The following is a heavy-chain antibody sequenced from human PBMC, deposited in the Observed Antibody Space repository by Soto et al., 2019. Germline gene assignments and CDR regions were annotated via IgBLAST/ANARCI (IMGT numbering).Heavy chain of an antibody. CDR1: GFTLSTCA. CDR3: AKGHPGGSCYSGLDC. Sequence: GGSLRLSCAASGFTLSTCATTWVRQAPGKGLEWVLCISGSGDTTYYADSVKGRFTISRDTSKNAVYLQMNSLRVDDTAVYYCAKGHPGGSCYSGLDCWGQGTLVTVSS. J-gene: IGHJ4*02. CDR2: ISGSGDTT. D-gene: IGHD2-15*01. V-gene: IGHV3-23*01.